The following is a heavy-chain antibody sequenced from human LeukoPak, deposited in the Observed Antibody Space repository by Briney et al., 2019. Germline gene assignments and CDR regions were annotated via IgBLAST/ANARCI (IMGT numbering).Heavy chain of an antibody. V-gene: IGHV3-23*01. D-gene: IGHD3-10*01. CDR3: ARDPGPYYYGSGSYFDY. CDR2: ISGSGGST. Sequence: GGSLRLSCAASGFTFSSYAMSWVRQAPGKGLEWVSAISGSGGSTYYADSVKGRFTISRDNSKNTLYLQMNSLRAEDTAVYYCARDPGPYYYGSGSYFDYWGQGTLVTVSS. J-gene: IGHJ4*02. CDR1: GFTFSSYA.